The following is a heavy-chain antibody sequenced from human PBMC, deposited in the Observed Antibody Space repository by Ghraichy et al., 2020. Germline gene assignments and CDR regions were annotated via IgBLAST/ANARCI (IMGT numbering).Heavy chain of an antibody. CDR3: AREGGGDGYNLDY. D-gene: IGHD5-24*01. V-gene: IGHV3-7*01. Sequence: GGSLRLSCAASGFTFSSYWMSWVRQVPGKGLEWVANIKDDSTEKYDGDAGKGRFTITRDNAKTPLFLQVNSLRAEDTAVYYCAREGGGDGYNLDYWGQGTLVSVSS. CDR2: IKDDSTEK. J-gene: IGHJ4*02. CDR1: GFTFSSYW.